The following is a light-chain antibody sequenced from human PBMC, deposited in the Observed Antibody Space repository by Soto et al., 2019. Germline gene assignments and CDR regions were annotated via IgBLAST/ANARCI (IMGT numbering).Light chain of an antibody. V-gene: IGLV2-14*01. CDR3: SSYTSSSRCV. J-gene: IGLJ2*01. CDR2: DVS. Sequence: QSALTQPASVSGSPGQSITISCTGTSSDVGGYNYVSWYQQHPGKAPKLMIYDVSNRPSGVSNRFAGSQSGNTASLTISGLQAEDEADYYCSSYTSSSRCVFGGGTKLTVL. CDR1: SSDVGGYNY.